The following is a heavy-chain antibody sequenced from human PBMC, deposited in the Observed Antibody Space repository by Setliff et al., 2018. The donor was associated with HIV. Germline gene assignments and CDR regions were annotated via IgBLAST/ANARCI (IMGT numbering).Heavy chain of an antibody. J-gene: IGHJ5*02. Sequence: PGPPVKVSCKASGGTFSSYVISWVRQAPGQGPEWMGGIIPMYGVTNYAQKFQGRVTITTDESTSTAYMELSSLRSEDTAVYYCALPYCSGGNCWSSASLPPAGWFDPWGQGTLVTVSS. D-gene: IGHD2-15*01. V-gene: IGHV1-69*05. CDR2: IIPMYGVT. CDR1: GGTFSSYV. CDR3: ALPYCSGGNCWSSASLPPAGWFDP.